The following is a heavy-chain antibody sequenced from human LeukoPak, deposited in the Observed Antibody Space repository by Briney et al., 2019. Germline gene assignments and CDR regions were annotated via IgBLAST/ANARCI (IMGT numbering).Heavy chain of an antibody. J-gene: IGHJ4*02. Sequence: GGSLRLSCAASGFTVSRNYMSWVRQAPGKGLEWVANIKEDGSEKYYVDSVKGRFAISRDNPQNSLYLQMSSLRAEDTALYFCARDDGYRSYDYGGQGTLVTVSS. D-gene: IGHD5-24*01. V-gene: IGHV3-7*01. CDR3: ARDDGYRSYDY. CDR2: IKEDGSEK. CDR1: GFTVSRNY.